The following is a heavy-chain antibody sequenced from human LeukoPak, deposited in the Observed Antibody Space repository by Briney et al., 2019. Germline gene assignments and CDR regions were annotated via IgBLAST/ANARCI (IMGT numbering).Heavy chain of an antibody. CDR2: ISGSGGST. CDR3: AKAHARYYFDY. Sequence: GGSLRLYCAASGFTFSSYAMSWVRQAPGKGLEWDSGISGSGGSTYYADSVKGRFTISRDNSKSTLYLQMNSLRAEDTAVYYCAKAHARYYFDYWGQGTLVTVSS. J-gene: IGHJ4*02. V-gene: IGHV3-23*01. CDR1: GFTFSSYA.